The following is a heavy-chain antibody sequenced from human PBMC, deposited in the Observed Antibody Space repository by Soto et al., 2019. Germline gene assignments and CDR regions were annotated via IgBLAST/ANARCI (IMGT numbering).Heavy chain of an antibody. V-gene: IGHV1-69*12. D-gene: IGHD1-26*01. J-gene: IGHJ3*02. Sequence: QVQLVQSGAEVKKPGSSVKVSCKASGGTFSSCAIRWVRQAPGQGLEWMGGIIPIFGTANYAQKFKGRVTITADESTSTAYRELSILRSEDTAVDYCARDIRFVGGSYGDDAFDIWGQGTMVTVSS. CDR1: GGTFSSCA. CDR2: IIPIFGTA. CDR3: ARDIRFVGGSYGDDAFDI.